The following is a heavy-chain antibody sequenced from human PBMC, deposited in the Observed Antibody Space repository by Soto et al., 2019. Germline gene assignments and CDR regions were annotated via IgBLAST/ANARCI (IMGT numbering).Heavy chain of an antibody. D-gene: IGHD3-16*01. CDR2: IYHSGST. V-gene: IGHV4-4*02. J-gene: IGHJ6*02. Sequence: QVQLQESGPGLVKPSGTLSLTCAVSGGSISSSNWWSWVRQPPGKGLEWIGEIYHSGSTNYNPSLKGRVTISVDKSKSQFSLKLSSVTAADTAVYYCAREGDYVWGSRVEDVWGQGTTVTVSS. CDR3: AREGDYVWGSRVEDV. CDR1: GGSISSSNW.